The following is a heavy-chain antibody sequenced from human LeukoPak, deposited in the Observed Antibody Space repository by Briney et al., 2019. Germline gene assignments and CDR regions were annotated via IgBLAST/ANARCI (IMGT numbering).Heavy chain of an antibody. J-gene: IGHJ4*02. CDR3: ARDQVAAATDY. CDR2: IKQDGSEK. D-gene: IGHD6-13*01. Sequence: GGSLRLSCAASGFTFSSYWMSWVRQAPGKGLEWVANIKQDGSEKYYVDSVKGRFTISRDNAKNSLYLQTNSLRAEDTTVYYCARDQVAAATDYWGQGALVTVSS. CDR1: GFTFSSYW. V-gene: IGHV3-7*01.